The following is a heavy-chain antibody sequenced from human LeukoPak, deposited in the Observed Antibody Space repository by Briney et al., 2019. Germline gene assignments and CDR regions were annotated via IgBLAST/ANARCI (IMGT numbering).Heavy chain of an antibody. V-gene: IGHV3-48*04. CDR2: ISSSSGIV. D-gene: IGHD5-18*01. CDR1: GFTFSSYS. Sequence: GGSLRLSCAASGFTFSSYSLNWVRQAPGKGLEWVSYISSSSGIVYYADSVKGRFTISRDNAKNSLYLQTNSLRAEDTAVYYCARTGYSYGLYCFDYWGQGTLVTVSS. CDR3: ARTGYSYGLYCFDY. J-gene: IGHJ4*02.